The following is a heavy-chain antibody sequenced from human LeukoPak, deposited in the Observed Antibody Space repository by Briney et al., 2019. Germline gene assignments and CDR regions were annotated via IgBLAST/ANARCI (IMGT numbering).Heavy chain of an antibody. CDR1: GFTFDDFG. CDR2: ISGSGGRT. V-gene: IGHV3-23*01. J-gene: IGHJ2*01. CDR3: AKDLSSGWYWYFDL. Sequence: SGGSLRLSCAASGFTFDDFGMSWVRQAPGKGLEWVSGISGSGGRTYYADSVKGRFTISRDNSKNTLYLYMNSLRAEDTAVYYCAKDLSSGWYWYFDLWGRGTLVTVSS. D-gene: IGHD6-19*01.